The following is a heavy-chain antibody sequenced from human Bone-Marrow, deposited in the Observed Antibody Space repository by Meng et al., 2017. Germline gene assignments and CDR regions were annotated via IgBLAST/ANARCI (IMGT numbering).Heavy chain of an antibody. J-gene: IGHJ3*02. D-gene: IGHD3-10*01. CDR1: GYTFTGYA. Sequence: ASVKVSCKTSGYTFTGYALNWVRQAPGQGLEWMGGINTNTGNPTFAQAFTGRFGFSLDTSVSTAYLQISRLKAEDTAVYYCARATSLYYYTDSAPAAFEIWGQGTMVTVSS. CDR3: ARATSLYYYTDSAPAAFEI. CDR2: INTNTGNP. V-gene: IGHV7-4-1*02.